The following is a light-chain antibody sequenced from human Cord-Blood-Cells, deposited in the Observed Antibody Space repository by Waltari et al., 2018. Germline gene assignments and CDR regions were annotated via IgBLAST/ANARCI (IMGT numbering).Light chain of an antibody. CDR3: QQYGSSPPIT. V-gene: IGKV3-20*01. Sequence: EIVLTQSPGTLSLSPGERATRSCRASQSVSSSDLAWYQQQPGQAPRLLIYGASSRATGIPDRFSGSGSGTDFTLTISRLGPEDFAVYYCQQYGSSPPITFGQGTRLEIK. CDR2: GAS. J-gene: IGKJ5*01. CDR1: QSVSSSD.